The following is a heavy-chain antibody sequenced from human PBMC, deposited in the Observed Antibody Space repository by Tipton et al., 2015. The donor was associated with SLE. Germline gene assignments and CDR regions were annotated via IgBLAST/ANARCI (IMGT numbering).Heavy chain of an antibody. D-gene: IGHD3-22*01. CDR1: GGSISSGGYY. J-gene: IGHJ4*02. CDR2: INHSGST. Sequence: LRLSCTVSGGSISSGGYYWSWIRQPPGKGLEWIGEINHSGSTNYNPSLKSRVTISVDTSKNQFSLKLSSVTAADTAVYYCARGHYYDSCGYRYWGQGSLVTVSS. V-gene: IGHV4-31*02. CDR3: ARGHYYDSCGYRY.